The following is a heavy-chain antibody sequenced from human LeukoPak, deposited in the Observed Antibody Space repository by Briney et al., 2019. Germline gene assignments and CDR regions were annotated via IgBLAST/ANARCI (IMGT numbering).Heavy chain of an antibody. J-gene: IGHJ4*02. CDR2: IYYTGST. Sequence: PSETLSLTCAVSGASISGSGYYLSWIRQPPGKGLEWIGNIYYTGSTYYNASLQSRVTISIDMSKNQFSLRLNSVSAADTAMYYCVKSGGYGLIDYWGQGTLVTVSS. CDR1: GASISGSGYY. CDR3: VKSGGYGLIDY. D-gene: IGHD1-26*01. V-gene: IGHV4-39*01.